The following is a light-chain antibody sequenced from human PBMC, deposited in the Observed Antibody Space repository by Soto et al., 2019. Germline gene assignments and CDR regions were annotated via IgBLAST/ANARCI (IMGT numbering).Light chain of an antibody. J-gene: IGKJ1*01. Sequence: DIQMTQSPSSLSASVGDRVTITCRASQSISSYLNWYQQKPGKAPKLLIYAASSLQSGVPSRFSGSGSGTDFTLTISSLQHEDFATYYCQQRRTFGQGTKVDI. CDR1: QSISSY. V-gene: IGKV1-39*01. CDR3: QQRRT. CDR2: AAS.